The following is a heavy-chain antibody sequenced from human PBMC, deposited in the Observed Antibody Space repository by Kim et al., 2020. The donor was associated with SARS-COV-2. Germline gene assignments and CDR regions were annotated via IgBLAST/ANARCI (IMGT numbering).Heavy chain of an antibody. J-gene: IGHJ1*01. V-gene: IGHV3-23*01. CDR1: GFTFSTYA. CDR3: GRDTFCKNWNEYFHH. Sequence: GGSLRLSCAASGFTFSTYAMTWVRQAPGKGLECVSGISGSGDNTYYADSVKGRFTISRDNSRNTLYLQMNSLRADDTALYYCGRDTFCKNWNEYFHHWGRGTLLTVS. CDR2: ISGSGDNT. D-gene: IGHD3-16*01.